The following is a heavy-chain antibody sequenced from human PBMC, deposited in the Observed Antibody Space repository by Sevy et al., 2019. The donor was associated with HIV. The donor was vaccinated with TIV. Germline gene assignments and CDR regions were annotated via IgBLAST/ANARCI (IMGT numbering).Heavy chain of an antibody. V-gene: IGHV3-7*01. Sequence: GGSLRLSCAASGFTFSSYWMSWVRQAPGKGLEWVANIKQDGSEKYYVDSVKGRFTISRDNAKNSLYLQMNSLRPEDTAVYYCARAGYDILTGYYRLWAFDIWGQGTMVTVSS. J-gene: IGHJ3*02. CDR2: IKQDGSEK. CDR3: ARAGYDILTGYYRLWAFDI. CDR1: GFTFSSYW. D-gene: IGHD3-9*01.